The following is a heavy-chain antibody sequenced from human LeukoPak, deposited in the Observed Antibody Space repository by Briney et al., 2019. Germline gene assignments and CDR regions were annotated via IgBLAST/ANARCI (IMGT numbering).Heavy chain of an antibody. J-gene: IGHJ6*03. CDR1: GGSISDTDYY. CDR2: MFSTGTT. Sequence: PSETLSLTCTVSGGSISDTDYYWNWVRQPAGKGLEWIGRMFSTGTTNYNPSLQSRVTLSIETSKNLFSLRLTSVTAADTAVYYCARHVSAYSSGLPYYMDVWGKGTTVTVSS. D-gene: IGHD6-19*01. CDR3: ARHVSAYSSGLPYYMDV. V-gene: IGHV4-61*02.